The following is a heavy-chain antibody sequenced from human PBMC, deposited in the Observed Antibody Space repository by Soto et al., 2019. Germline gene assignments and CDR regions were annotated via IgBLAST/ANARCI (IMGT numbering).Heavy chain of an antibody. CDR2: IYHSGNT. CDR1: GGSISSGGYS. V-gene: IGHV4-30-2*01. J-gene: IGHJ4*02. CDR3: ARGPPHHY. Sequence: QLQLQESGSGLVKPSQTLSLTCAVSGGSISSGGYSWSWIRQPPGKGLEWIGYIYHSGNTYYNPSLNSRVTVSVDWPKNQFSLTLSSVTAADTAVSYCARGPPHHYWGQGTLVTVSS.